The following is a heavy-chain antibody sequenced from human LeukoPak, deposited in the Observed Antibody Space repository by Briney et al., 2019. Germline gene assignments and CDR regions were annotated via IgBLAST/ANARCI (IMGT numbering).Heavy chain of an antibody. J-gene: IGHJ3*02. Sequence: NTSETLSLTCTVSGGSISSSSYYWGWIRPLPGKGWEWIGSIYYSGSTYYNPSLKSRVTISVDTSKNQFSLKLSSVTAADTAVYYCARRGLRYFDWHGEGNGDAFDIWGQGTMVTVSS. V-gene: IGHV4-39*01. CDR1: GGSISSSSYY. CDR2: IYYSGST. D-gene: IGHD3-9*01. CDR3: ARRGLRYFDWHGEGNGDAFDI.